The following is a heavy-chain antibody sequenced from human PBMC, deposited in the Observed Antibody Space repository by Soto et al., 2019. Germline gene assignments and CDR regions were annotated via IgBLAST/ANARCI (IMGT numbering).Heavy chain of an antibody. Sequence: QITLKESGPTLVKPTQTLTLTCTFSGFSLSTSGVGVGWIRQPPGKALEWLAVIYWDDSYHYSPSLRSRLTITKDTSKNQVVLTMTNMDPVDTATYYCAHTGYGDYPLDYWGQGTLVTVSS. CDR1: GFSLSTSGVG. CDR3: AHTGYGDYPLDY. CDR2: IYWDDSY. J-gene: IGHJ4*02. V-gene: IGHV2-5*02. D-gene: IGHD4-17*01.